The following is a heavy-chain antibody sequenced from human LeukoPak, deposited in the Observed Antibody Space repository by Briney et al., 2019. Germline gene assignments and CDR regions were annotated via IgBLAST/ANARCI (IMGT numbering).Heavy chain of an antibody. J-gene: IGHJ4*02. Sequence: SVKVSCKASGYTFTSYAMNWVRQAPGQGLEWMGGIIPIFGTANYAQKFQGRVTITADESASTAYMELSSLRSEDTAVYYCASSSGGIAARLGSFDYWGQGTLVTVSS. V-gene: IGHV1-69*13. CDR3: ASSSGGIAARLGSFDY. D-gene: IGHD6-6*01. CDR2: IIPIFGTA. CDR1: GYTFTSYA.